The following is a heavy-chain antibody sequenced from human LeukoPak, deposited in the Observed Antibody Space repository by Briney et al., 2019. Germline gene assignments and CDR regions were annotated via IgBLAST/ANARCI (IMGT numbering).Heavy chain of an antibody. J-gene: IGHJ4*02. CDR1: GFTFDDYA. Sequence: PGGSLRLSCAASGFTFDDYAMHWVRQAPGKGLEWVSGISWSSGSIGYADSVKGRFTISRDNAKNSLYLQMNSLRAEDTALYYCAKALTIFGVVGFDYWGQGTLVTVSS. D-gene: IGHD3-3*01. CDR3: AKALTIFGVVGFDY. V-gene: IGHV3-9*01. CDR2: ISWSSGSI.